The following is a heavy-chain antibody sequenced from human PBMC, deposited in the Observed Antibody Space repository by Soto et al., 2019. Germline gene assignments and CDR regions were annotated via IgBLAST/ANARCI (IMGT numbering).Heavy chain of an antibody. CDR2: MSAYNGNT. J-gene: IGHJ6*02. CDR3: ARDVGSSTDSYYYGMDV. D-gene: IGHD6-6*01. Sequence: ASVKVSCKDCVYTFTSYCICWVRQAPRQGLEWMGWMSAYNGNTNYAQKLQGRVTMTTDTSTSTAYMEVRSLRSDDTAVYYCARDVGSSTDSYYYGMDVWGQGTTVTVSS. V-gene: IGHV1-18*04. CDR1: VYTFTSYC.